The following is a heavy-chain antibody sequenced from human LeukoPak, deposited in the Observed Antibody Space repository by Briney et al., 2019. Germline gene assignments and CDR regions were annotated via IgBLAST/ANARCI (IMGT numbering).Heavy chain of an antibody. V-gene: IGHV4-59*01. CDR3: ARVKVVAAIYYFDY. CDR1: GGSISSYY. CDR2: IYYSGST. Sequence: SETLSLTCTVSGGSISSYYWSWIRQPPGKGLEWIGYIYYSGSTNYNPSLKSRVTISVDTSKNQFSLKLSSVTAADTAVYYCARVKVVAAIYYFDYWGQGTLVTVSS. D-gene: IGHD2-15*01. J-gene: IGHJ4*02.